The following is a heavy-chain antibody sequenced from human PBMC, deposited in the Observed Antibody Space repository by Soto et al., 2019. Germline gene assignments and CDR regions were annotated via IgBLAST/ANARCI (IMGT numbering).Heavy chain of an antibody. D-gene: IGHD1-26*01. Sequence: QLQLVQSGAEVKKRGSSVKVSCKASGGTISTYAINWVRQAPGQGLEWMGGIIPIFGTANYAQTFQGRVTITADESTSTAYMELSSLRSEDTAVYYCAADVGVTYRTLDYWGQGSLVTVSS. J-gene: IGHJ4*02. V-gene: IGHV1-69*01. CDR1: GGTISTYA. CDR2: IIPIFGTA. CDR3: AADVGVTYRTLDY.